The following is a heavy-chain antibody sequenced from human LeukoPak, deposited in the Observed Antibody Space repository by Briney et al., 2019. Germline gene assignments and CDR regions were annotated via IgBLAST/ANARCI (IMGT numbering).Heavy chain of an antibody. CDR1: GYTFTGYY. CDR2: INPNSGGT. D-gene: IGHD5-24*01. CDR3: ARVMATREGRYFDY. Sequence: GASVKVSCKASGYTFTGYYMHWVRQAPGQGLEWMGRINPNSGGTNYAQKFQGSVTMTRDTSISTAYMELSRLRSDDTAVYYCARVMATREGRYFDYWGQGTLVTVSS. J-gene: IGHJ4*02. V-gene: IGHV1-2*06.